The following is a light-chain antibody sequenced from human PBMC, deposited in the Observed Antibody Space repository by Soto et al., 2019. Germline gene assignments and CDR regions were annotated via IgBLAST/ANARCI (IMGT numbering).Light chain of an antibody. J-gene: IGKJ2*01. CDR2: GAS. CDR3: RQYGSSPSYT. Sequence: EIVLTQSPGTLSLSPGERATLSCRASQSVSSSRYLAWYQQEPGQAPRLLIYGASSRATGIPDRYSGRGSATSLPLTNSRVKPEHFAVYYCRQYGSSPSYTFGQGPKHEIK. V-gene: IGKV3-20*01. CDR1: QSVSSSRY.